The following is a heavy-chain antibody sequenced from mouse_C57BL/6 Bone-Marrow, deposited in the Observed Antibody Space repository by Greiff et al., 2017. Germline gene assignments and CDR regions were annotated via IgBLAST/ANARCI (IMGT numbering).Heavy chain of an antibody. J-gene: IGHJ2*01. CDR3: ARWTVVPDYFDY. V-gene: IGHV1-18*01. CDR2: INPNNGGT. D-gene: IGHD1-1*01. Sequence: VQLQQSGPELVKPGASVKIPCKASGYTFTDYNMDWVKQSHGKSLEWIGDINPNNGGTIYNQKFKGKATLTVDKSSSTAYMELRSLTSEDTAVYYCARWTVVPDYFDYWGQGTTLTVSS. CDR1: GYTFTDYN.